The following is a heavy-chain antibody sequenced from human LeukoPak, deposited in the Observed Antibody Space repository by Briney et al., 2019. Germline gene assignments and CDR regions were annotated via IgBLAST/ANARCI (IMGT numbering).Heavy chain of an antibody. J-gene: IGHJ3*02. CDR1: GFTFSSYW. CDR3: ARSPYVIGLRDAFDI. Sequence: GGSLRLSCAASGFTFSSYWMSWVRQAPGKGLEWVSSISSSSSYIYYADSVKGRFTISRDNAKNSLYLQMNSLRAEDTAVYYCARSPYVIGLRDAFDIWGQGTMVTVSS. D-gene: IGHD3-16*02. V-gene: IGHV3-21*01. CDR2: ISSSSSYI.